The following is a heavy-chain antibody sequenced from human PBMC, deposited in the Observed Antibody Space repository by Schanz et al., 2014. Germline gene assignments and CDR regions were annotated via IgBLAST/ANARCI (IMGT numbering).Heavy chain of an antibody. CDR3: TERMAVANYSNPMDA. V-gene: IGHV1-46*04. D-gene: IGHD2-15*01. CDR2: INPSGGNA. CDR1: GNIFTNYY. J-gene: IGHJ6*02. Sequence: QLQLVQSGAEVKRPGASAKVTCKASGNIFTNYYIHWVRQAPGQGLEWMGIINPSGGNANYARKLKGRVTMTRDTSTDTVYLEVRSLRLEDTAIYYCTERMAVANYSNPMDAWGQGTTVIVSS.